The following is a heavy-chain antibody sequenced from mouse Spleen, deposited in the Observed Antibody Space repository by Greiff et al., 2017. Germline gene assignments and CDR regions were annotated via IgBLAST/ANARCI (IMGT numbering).Heavy chain of an antibody. Sequence: VQLQQSGAELVKPGASVKLSCTASGFNIKDYYMHWVKQRTEQGLEWIGRIDPEDGETKYAPKFQGKATITADTSSNTAYLQLSSLTSEDTAVYYCALITTVVARGYFDVWGAGTTVTVSS. V-gene: IGHV14-2*01. CDR2: IDPEDGET. CDR3: ALITTVVARGYFDV. J-gene: IGHJ1*01. CDR1: GFNIKDYY. D-gene: IGHD1-1*01.